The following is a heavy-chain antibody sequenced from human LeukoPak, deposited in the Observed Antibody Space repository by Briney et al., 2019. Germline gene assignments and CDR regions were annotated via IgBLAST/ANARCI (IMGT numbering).Heavy chain of an antibody. CDR2: IYPGDSDT. Sequence: GESLKVSCKSSGYSFTSYWIGWVRQMPGKGLEWMGIIYPGDSDTRYSPSFQGQVTISADKSISTAYLQWSSLKASDTAMYYCARHRPIRYDSSGYYVDYWGQGTLVTVSS. CDR1: GYSFTSYW. J-gene: IGHJ4*02. CDR3: ARHRPIRYDSSGYYVDY. V-gene: IGHV5-51*01. D-gene: IGHD3-22*01.